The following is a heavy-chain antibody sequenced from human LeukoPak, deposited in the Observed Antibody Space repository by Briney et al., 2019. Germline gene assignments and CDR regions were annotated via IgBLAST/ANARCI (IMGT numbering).Heavy chain of an antibody. CDR2: INHSGST. V-gene: IGHV4-38-2*02. CDR1: GYSISSGYY. D-gene: IGHD4-11*01. CDR3: ARAQETVPIDY. Sequence: PSETLSLTCTVSGYSISSGYYWGWIRQSPGKGLEWIGEINHSGSTNYNPSLKSRVTISVDTSKNQFSLRMRSVTAADTAVYFCARAQETVPIDYWGQGTLVTVSS. J-gene: IGHJ4*02.